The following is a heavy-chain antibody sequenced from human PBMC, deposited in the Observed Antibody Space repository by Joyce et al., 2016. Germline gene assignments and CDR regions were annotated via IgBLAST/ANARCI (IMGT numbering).Heavy chain of an antibody. J-gene: IGHJ4*02. D-gene: IGHD3-16*02. CDR2: ISNDEINK. CDR1: GFTFNNYG. CDR3: AKLVKGELSSY. V-gene: IGHV3-30*18. Sequence: QVQLVESGGGVVQPGRSRRLSCAASGFTFNNYGMHWVRQAPGKGLEWVALISNDEINKYYADSVKGRFTISRDNSKNTLYLQLNSLRAEDTAIYYCAKLVKGELSSYWGQGTLVTVSS.